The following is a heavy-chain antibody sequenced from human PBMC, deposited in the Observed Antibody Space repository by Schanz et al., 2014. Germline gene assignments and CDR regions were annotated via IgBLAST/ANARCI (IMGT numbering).Heavy chain of an antibody. CDR2: ISAYNGNM. Sequence: QVLQVQSGSELKKPGSSVKVSCKASGGTFSSFGINWVRQAPGQGLEWMGRISAYNGNMNYAPKFQGRVTMTTDTATSTAYMDLRSLRSDDTAVYYCARDQSPYTNSSDVRYFDYGGYRSLVAVST. CDR1: GGTFSSFG. V-gene: IGHV1-18*01. D-gene: IGHD6-6*01. J-gene: IGHJ4*01. CDR3: ARDQSPYTNSSDVRYFDY.